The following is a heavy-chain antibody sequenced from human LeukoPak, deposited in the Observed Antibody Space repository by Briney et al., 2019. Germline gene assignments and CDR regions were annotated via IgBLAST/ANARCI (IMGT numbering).Heavy chain of an antibody. V-gene: IGHV3-23*01. CDR3: AKGVDNTGRLRWFDS. D-gene: IGHD1-1*01. CDR2: ISTSGGDT. CDR1: GFTFSNYA. Sequence: GGSLRLSCAASGFTFSNYAMYWVRQAPGKGLEWVSAISTSGGDTFYPDSMRGRFTISRYNSKNTLYLQMNSLRAEDTAVYFCAKGVDNTGRLRWFDSWGQGTLVTVSS. J-gene: IGHJ5*01.